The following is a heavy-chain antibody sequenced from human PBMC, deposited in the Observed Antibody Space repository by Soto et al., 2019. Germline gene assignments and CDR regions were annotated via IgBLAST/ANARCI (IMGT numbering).Heavy chain of an antibody. CDR2: IYYTGSS. D-gene: IGHD6-19*01. CDR3: ARHRAVSTNFDY. Sequence: QVQLQESGPGLVKPSETLSLTCTVSGDSISGNFWSWIRQPPGKGLEWIGYIYYTGSSNYNPSLKSRVTIAVDTSKKQFSLKVNYVTAADPAVYYCARHRAVSTNFDYWGQGTLVTVSS. V-gene: IGHV4-59*08. CDR1: GDSISGNF. J-gene: IGHJ4*02.